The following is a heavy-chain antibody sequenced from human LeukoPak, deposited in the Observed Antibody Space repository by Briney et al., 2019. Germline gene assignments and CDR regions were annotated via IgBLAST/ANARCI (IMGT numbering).Heavy chain of an antibody. J-gene: IGHJ3*02. Sequence: PGGSLRLSCAASGFTFSSYEMNWVRQAPGKGLEWVSYISSSGSTIYYADSVKGRFTISRDNAKNSLYLQMNSLRGEDSAVYYCARAGANPRLARPDDAFDIWGQGTLVTVSS. CDR1: GFTFSSYE. CDR3: ARAGANPRLARPDDAFDI. V-gene: IGHV3-48*03. D-gene: IGHD1/OR15-1a*01. CDR2: ISSSGSTI.